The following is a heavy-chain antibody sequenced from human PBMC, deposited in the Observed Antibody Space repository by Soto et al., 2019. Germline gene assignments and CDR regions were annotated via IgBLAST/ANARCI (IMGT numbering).Heavy chain of an antibody. CDR2: INGDGSST. D-gene: IGHD5-18*01. CDR1: GFTFNNYW. CDR3: ARGIQYRYGMDV. Sequence: EVQLVESGGGLVQPGGSLRLSCASAGFTFNNYWMHWVLQAPGRGLVWVSRINGDGSSTFYADSVKGRFTLSRDNAKNTVYLQMNSLRVEDTAVYYCARGIQYRYGMDVWGQGTTVTVSS. J-gene: IGHJ6*02. V-gene: IGHV3-74*01.